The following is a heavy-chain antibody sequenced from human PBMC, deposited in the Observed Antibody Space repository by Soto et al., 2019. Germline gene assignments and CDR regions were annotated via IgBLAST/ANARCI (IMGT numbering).Heavy chain of an antibody. V-gene: IGHV5-51*01. D-gene: IGHD3-9*01. CDR2: IYPGDSDT. CDR3: ARCTLSYYDILTGYYTPGWFDP. Sequence: GESLKISCKGSGYSFTSYWIGWVRQMPGKGLEWMGIIYPGDSDTRYSPSFQGQVTISADKSISTAYLQWSSLKASDTAMYYCARCTLSYYDILTGYYTPGWFDPWGQGTLVTVAS. CDR1: GYSFTSYW. J-gene: IGHJ5*02.